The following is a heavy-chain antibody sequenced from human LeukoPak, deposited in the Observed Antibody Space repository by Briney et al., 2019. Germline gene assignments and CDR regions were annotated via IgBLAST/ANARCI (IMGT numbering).Heavy chain of an antibody. V-gene: IGHV4-38-2*02. CDR2: IYHSGST. CDR3: AREIVGDGGPTLARTYGSGSYYDY. Sequence: KPSETLSLTCTVSGYSISSGYYWGWIRQPPGKGLEWIGSIYHSGSTYYNPSLKSRVTISVDTSKNQFSLKLSSVTAADTAVYYCAREIVGDGGPTLARTYGSGSYYDYWGQGTLVTVSS. J-gene: IGHJ4*02. D-gene: IGHD3-10*01. CDR1: GYSISSGYY.